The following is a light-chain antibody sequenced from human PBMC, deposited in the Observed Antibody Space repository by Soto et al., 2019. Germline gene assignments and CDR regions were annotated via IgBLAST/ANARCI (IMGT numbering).Light chain of an antibody. Sequence: EIVLTQCPGTLYLSPGERATLSCRASQSVSSYLAWYQQKPGQAPRLLIYGASSRATSIPDRFSGSGSGTDFTLTISRLEPEDFAVYYCQQYGSSSRTFGQGTEVEIK. CDR1: QSVSSY. CDR3: QQYGSSSRT. J-gene: IGKJ1*01. CDR2: GAS. V-gene: IGKV3-20*01.